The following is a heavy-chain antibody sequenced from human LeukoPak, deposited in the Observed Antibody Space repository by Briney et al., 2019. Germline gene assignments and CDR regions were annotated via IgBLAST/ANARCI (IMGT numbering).Heavy chain of an antibody. CDR1: GYTFTSYG. Sequence: ASVKVSCKASGYTFTSYGISWVRHAPGQGLEWMGCISAYNGNTNYAQKLQGRVTMTTDTSTSTAYMELRSLRSDDTAVYYCASSSLYATGWFDPWGQGTLVTASS. V-gene: IGHV1-18*01. J-gene: IGHJ5*02. D-gene: IGHD6-13*01. CDR2: ISAYNGNT. CDR3: ASSSLYATGWFDP.